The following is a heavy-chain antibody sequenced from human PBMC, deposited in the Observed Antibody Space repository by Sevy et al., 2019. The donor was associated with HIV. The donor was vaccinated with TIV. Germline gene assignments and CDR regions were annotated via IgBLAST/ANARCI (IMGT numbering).Heavy chain of an antibody. CDR3: ARVDSSGYVYYYYGMDV. V-gene: IGHV1-2*02. CDR2: INPNSGGT. J-gene: IGHJ6*02. CDR1: GYTFTGYF. D-gene: IGHD3-22*01. Sequence: ASVKVSCKASGYTFTGYFMHWVRQAPGQGLEWMGWINPNSGGTNYAQKFQGRVTMTRDTSISTAYMDLSRLKSDDTAVYYCARVDSSGYVYYYYGMDVWGQGTTVTVSS.